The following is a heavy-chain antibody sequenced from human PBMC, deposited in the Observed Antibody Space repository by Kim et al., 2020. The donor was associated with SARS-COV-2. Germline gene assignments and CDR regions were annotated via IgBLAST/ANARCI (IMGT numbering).Heavy chain of an antibody. J-gene: IGHJ4*02. V-gene: IGHV3-74*01. D-gene: IGHD1-26*01. CDR3: ARDLMGANDY. Sequence: GITTYADSVKGRFSISRDNAKNTLYLQMNSLRAEDAGAYYCARDLMGANDYWGQGTLVTVSS. CDR2: GIT.